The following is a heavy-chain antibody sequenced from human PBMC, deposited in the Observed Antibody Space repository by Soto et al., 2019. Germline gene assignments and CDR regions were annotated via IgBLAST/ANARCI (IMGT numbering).Heavy chain of an antibody. CDR2: VSSTGST. V-gene: IGHV4-59*01. CDR3: ARGGGSPCHNHEFDF. CDR1: GASITQYY. D-gene: IGHD6-13*01. J-gene: IGHJ4*02. Sequence: SETLSLTCTVSGASITQYYWNWIRQSPGKGLEWIVSVSSTGSTVFNPSLTSRVTVSLDTSKNQFSLTLNSVTAADTAVYYCARGGGSPCHNHEFDFWGQGTLVT.